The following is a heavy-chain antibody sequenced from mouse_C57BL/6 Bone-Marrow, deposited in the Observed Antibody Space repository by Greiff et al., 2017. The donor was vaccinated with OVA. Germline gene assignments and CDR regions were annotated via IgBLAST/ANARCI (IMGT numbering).Heavy chain of an antibody. J-gene: IGHJ3*01. CDR2: IDPENGDT. CDR1: GFNIKDDY. V-gene: IGHV14-4*01. Sequence: EVQLQESGAELVRPGASVKLSCTASGFNIKDDYMHWVKQRPEQGLEWIGWIDPENGDTEYASKFQGKATITADTSSNTAYLQLSSLTSEDTAVYYCTARGFAYWGQGTLVTVSA. CDR3: TARGFAY.